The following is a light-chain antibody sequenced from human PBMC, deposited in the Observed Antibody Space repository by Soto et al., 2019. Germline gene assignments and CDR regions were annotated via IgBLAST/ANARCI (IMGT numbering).Light chain of an antibody. CDR1: SSDVGAHNY. CDR2: DVT. CDR3: SSYRSSTSYV. V-gene: IGLV2-14*03. J-gene: IGLJ1*01. Sequence: QSVLTQPASVSGSPGQSITISCTGTSSDVGAHNYVSWYQQHPGKAPKLMIYDVTNRPSGVSTRFSGSKSDNTASLTISGLQAEDEADYYCSSYRSSTSYVFGTGTKVTVL.